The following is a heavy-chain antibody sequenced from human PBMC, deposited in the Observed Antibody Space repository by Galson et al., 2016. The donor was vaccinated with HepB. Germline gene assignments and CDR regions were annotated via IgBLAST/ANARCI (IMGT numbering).Heavy chain of an antibody. CDR3: TRDEIRGVIRFDH. J-gene: IGHJ4*02. CDR2: IPYDGSLK. V-gene: IGHV3-30*03. CDR1: GFTFSSYG. Sequence: SLRLSCAASGFTFSSYGMHWARQAPGKGLEWVASIPYDGSLKYYADSVKGRFTISRDNAKNSLYLQMNSLTVEDTAVYYCTRDEIRGVIRFDHWGQGTLVAVFS. D-gene: IGHD3-10*01.